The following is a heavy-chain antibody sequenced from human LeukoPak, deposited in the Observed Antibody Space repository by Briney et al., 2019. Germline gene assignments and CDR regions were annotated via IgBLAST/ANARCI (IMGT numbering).Heavy chain of an antibody. CDR1: GFTFSSYW. J-gene: IGHJ4*02. V-gene: IGHV3-74*01. D-gene: IGHD3-22*01. Sequence: PGGSLRLSCAASGFTFSSYWMHWVRQAPGKGLVWVSRINSDGSSTTYADSVKGRFTISRDNAKKTLYLLMNSLRVEDTAVYYCARVPDYYDSSVYWGQGTLVTVSS. CDR3: ARVPDYYDSSVY. CDR2: INSDGSST.